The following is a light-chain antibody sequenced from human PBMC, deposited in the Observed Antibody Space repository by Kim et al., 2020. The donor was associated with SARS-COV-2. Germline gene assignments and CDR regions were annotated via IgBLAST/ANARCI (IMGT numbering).Light chain of an antibody. Sequence: QSVLTQPPSVSEAPRQRVTISCSGSSSNIGKNAVNWYQQLPGKAPKLLIYYDNLLPSGVSDRFSGSKSGTSASLAISGLQSEDEGDYYCAAWDDSLTAWVFGGGTQLTVL. CDR1: SSNIGKNA. J-gene: IGLJ3*02. CDR3: AAWDDSLTAWV. V-gene: IGLV1-36*01. CDR2: YDN.